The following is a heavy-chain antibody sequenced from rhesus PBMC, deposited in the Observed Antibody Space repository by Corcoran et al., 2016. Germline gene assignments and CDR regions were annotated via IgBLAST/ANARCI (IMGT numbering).Heavy chain of an antibody. Sequence: QVQLQESGPGLVKPSETLSLTCAVSGGSISSNYWSWIRQPPGKGLEWIGRIYGSGRRTNYNPTHKSRVTNATDTAKNQFSLKLSSVTAADTAVYYCARSRRYYNIWTGSLSFDYWGQGVLVTVSS. CDR3: ARSRRYYNIWTGSLSFDY. CDR1: GGSISSNY. J-gene: IGHJ4*01. V-gene: IGHV4-160*01. D-gene: IGHD3-3*01. CDR2: IYGSGRRT.